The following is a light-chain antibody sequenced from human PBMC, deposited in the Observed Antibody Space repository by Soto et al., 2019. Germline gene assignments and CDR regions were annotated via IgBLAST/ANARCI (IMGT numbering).Light chain of an antibody. Sequence: QSALTQPPSASGSPGQSVTFSCTGTSSDVGGYNYVSWYQQHPGRAPKLIIYEVTKRPSGVPDRFSGSKSGNTAPLTVSGLQAEDEADYYCSSYAGSNNWVFGGGTKLTVL. V-gene: IGLV2-8*01. CDR1: SSDVGGYNY. CDR3: SSYAGSNNWV. J-gene: IGLJ3*02. CDR2: EVT.